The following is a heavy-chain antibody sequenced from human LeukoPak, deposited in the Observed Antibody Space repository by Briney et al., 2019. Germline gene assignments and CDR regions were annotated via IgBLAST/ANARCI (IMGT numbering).Heavy chain of an antibody. CDR3: ARGAFASEGAFDI. CDR1: GGSISSHY. D-gene: IGHD3-10*01. CDR2: IFYTGRT. Sequence: SETLSLTCTVSGGSISSHYWSWIRQPPGKGLEWIGYIFYTGRTNNNPSLKSQVTMSVDTSRNQFSLNLNSMAASDTAVYYCARGAFASEGAFDIWGQGTMVTVSS. J-gene: IGHJ3*02. V-gene: IGHV4-59*11.